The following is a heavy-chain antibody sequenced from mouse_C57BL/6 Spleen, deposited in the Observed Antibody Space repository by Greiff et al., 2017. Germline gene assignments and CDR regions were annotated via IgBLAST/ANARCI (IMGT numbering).Heavy chain of an antibody. J-gene: IGHJ2*01. D-gene: IGHD2-3*01. V-gene: IGHV1-26*01. CDR2: INTNNGGT. CDR1: GYTFTDYD. Sequence: VQLKQSGPELLKPGASVKISCKASGYTFTDYDMNWVKQSHGKSLEWIGDINTNNGGTSYNQKFKGKATLTVDKSSSTAYMELRSLTSEDSAVYYCAGLLPYFDYWGQGTTLTVSS. CDR3: AGLLPYFDY.